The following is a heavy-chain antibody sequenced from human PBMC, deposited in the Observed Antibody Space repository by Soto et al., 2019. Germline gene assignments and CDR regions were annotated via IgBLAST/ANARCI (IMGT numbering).Heavy chain of an antibody. CDR3: ARVRVCSSANCYTGPFDP. J-gene: IGHJ5*02. D-gene: IGHD2-2*02. Sequence: SETLSLTCTVSGGSISSGNYYWSWIRQHPGKGLEWIGYIYYSGSTYYNPSLKSRVSMSVDTSKNHFSLQLTSVTAADTAVYYCARVRVCSSANCYTGPFDPWGQGTLVTVSS. CDR2: IYYSGST. V-gene: IGHV4-31*03. CDR1: GGSISSGNYY.